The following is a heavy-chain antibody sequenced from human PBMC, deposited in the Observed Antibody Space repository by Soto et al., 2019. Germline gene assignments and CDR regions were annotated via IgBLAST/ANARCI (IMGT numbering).Heavy chain of an antibody. Sequence: QVQLQQWGAGLLKPSETLSLTCAVYGGSFSGYYWSWIRQPPGKGLEWIGEINHSGSTNYNPSLKSRGTISVDTAKNQFSMKLRSVTAADTAVYYCASIAVAGIGYYYYMDVWGKGTTVTVSS. J-gene: IGHJ6*03. V-gene: IGHV4-34*01. CDR1: GGSFSGYY. CDR2: INHSGST. D-gene: IGHD6-19*01. CDR3: ASIAVAGIGYYYYMDV.